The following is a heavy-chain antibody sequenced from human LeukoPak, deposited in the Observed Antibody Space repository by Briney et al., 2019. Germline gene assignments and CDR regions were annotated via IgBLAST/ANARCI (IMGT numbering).Heavy chain of an antibody. J-gene: IGHJ4*01. Sequence: GGSLRLSCAASGFTFSNSAMNWVRQAPGKGLEWVSSINDVGSHIYYADSVRGRFTISRDNAKTSVYLQMNNLRPEDTAVYYCARDATYYLRYGYFDCWGHGTLVTDSS. V-gene: IGHV3-21*01. CDR2: INDVGSHI. D-gene: IGHD5/OR15-5a*01. CDR1: GFTFSNSA. CDR3: ARDATYYLRYGYFDC.